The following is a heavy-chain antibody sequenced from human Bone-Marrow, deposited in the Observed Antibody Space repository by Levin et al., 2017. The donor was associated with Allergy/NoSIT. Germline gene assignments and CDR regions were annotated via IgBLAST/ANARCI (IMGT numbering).Heavy chain of an antibody. Sequence: GESLKISCAASGFIFSSDGMHWVRQAPGKGLEWVALISNDGSNKFYADPVKGRFTISRDDTKNTLYLQMNNLRPNDTAVYYCAKERFLLDYWGQGTLVTVSS. CDR3: AKERFLLDY. V-gene: IGHV3-30*18. D-gene: IGHD3-16*01. CDR1: GFIFSSDG. J-gene: IGHJ4*02. CDR2: ISNDGSNK.